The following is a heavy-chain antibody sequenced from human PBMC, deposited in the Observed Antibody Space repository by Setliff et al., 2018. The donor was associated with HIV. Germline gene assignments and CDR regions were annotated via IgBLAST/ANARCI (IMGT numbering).Heavy chain of an antibody. CDR3: ARIGSGWSVGWFDP. CDR2: IYTGGRT. CDR1: DDSISSNY. D-gene: IGHD6-13*01. J-gene: IGHJ5*02. V-gene: IGHV4-4*07. Sequence: SETLSLTCTVSDDSISSNYRSWIRQSAGKGLEWVGRIYTGGRTNYNPSLKGRVTMSVDTSKNQFSLTLSSVTAADTAVYYCARIGSGWSVGWFDPWGQGTLVTVSS.